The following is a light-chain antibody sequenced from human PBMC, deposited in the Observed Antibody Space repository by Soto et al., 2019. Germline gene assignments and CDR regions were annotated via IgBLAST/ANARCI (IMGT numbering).Light chain of an antibody. CDR3: QQYGSSSWT. Sequence: EIVLTQSPGTLSLTTGERATLSCRASQSVSSSYLAWYQQKPGQAPRLLIYGTSSRATAIPDRFSGSGSGTDFTLTISRLEPEDFTVYYCQQYGSSSWTFGQGTKVDIK. V-gene: IGKV3-20*01. CDR2: GTS. CDR1: QSVSSSY. J-gene: IGKJ1*01.